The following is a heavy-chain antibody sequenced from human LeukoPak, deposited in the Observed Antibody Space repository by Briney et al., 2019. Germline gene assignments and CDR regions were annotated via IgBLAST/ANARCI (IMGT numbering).Heavy chain of an antibody. J-gene: IGHJ4*02. D-gene: IGHD6-13*01. CDR3: ARDLVVGIAAAGTY. CDR1: GYTFSTYP. Sequence: ASVKVSCKASGYTFSTYPINWVRQAPGQGLEWMGWISAYNGNTNYAQKLQGRVTMTTDTSTSTAYMELRSLRSDDTAVYYCARDLVVGIAAAGTYWGQGTLVTVSS. CDR2: ISAYNGNT. V-gene: IGHV1-18*01.